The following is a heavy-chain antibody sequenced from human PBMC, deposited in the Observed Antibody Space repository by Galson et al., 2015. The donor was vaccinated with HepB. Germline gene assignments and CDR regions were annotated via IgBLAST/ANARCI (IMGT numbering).Heavy chain of an antibody. V-gene: IGHV3-30*04. CDR2: ISYDGSNK. Sequence: SLRLSCAASGFTFSSYAMHWVRQAPGKGLEWVAVISYDGSNKYYADSVKGRFTISRDNSKNTLYLQMNSLRAEDTAVYYCARGGGEERTGQLNYWGQGTLVPVSS. D-gene: IGHD3-16*01. CDR1: GFTFSSYA. J-gene: IGHJ4*02. CDR3: ARGGGEERTGQLNY.